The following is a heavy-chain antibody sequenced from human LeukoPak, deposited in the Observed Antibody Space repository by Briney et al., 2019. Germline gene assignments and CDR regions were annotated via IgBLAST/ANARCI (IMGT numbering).Heavy chain of an antibody. CDR2: INPNTGGT. J-gene: IGHJ4*02. V-gene: IGHV1-2*02. D-gene: IGHD5-24*01. Sequence: ASVKVSCKASGYTFTGYYMHWVRQAPGQGLEWMGWINPNTGGTNYAEKFQGRVTMTRDTSTTTAYMELSRLRSDDTAVYYCARDGHRAPFEYWGQGTSVTVSS. CDR1: GYTFTGYY. CDR3: ARDGHRAPFEY.